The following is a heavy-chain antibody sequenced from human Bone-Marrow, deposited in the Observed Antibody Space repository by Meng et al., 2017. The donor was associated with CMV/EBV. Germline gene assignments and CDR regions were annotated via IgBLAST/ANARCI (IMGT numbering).Heavy chain of an antibody. CDR1: SSKRAT. V-gene: IGHV6-1*01. Sequence: SSKRATWNWIRQSTSRGPEWLGRTYYRSTWSRDYALSVRSRRTINPDTSKNQFYLQLNAVTPEDTAVYYCAGARNYDCTGTSCPIYVWGQGTLVTVSS. J-gene: IGHJ4*02. CDR2: TYYRSTWSR. CDR3: AGARNYDCTGTSCPIYV. D-gene: IGHD2-2*01.